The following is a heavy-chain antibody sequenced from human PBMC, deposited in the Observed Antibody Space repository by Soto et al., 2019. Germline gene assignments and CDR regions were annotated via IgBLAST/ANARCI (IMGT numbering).Heavy chain of an antibody. CDR3: GRAPAVAGIDY. CDR1: GRSISDHY. D-gene: IGHD6-19*01. J-gene: IGHJ4*02. Sequence: ETLALTCTVSGRSISDHYWIWIRQPPGKGLEWIGYIYYSGSTNYNPSLTSRVTISVDTSKHQFSLKLRSVTTADTAVYYCGRAPAVAGIDYWGEGTLVTVSS. V-gene: IGHV4-59*11. CDR2: IYYSGST.